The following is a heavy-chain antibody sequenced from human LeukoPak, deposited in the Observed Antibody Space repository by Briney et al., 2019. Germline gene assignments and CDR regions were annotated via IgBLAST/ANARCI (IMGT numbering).Heavy chain of an antibody. V-gene: IGHV1-69*13. CDR3: ARFPNYYDSSGYPDY. Sequence: ASVKVSCKASGGTFSSYAISWVRQAPGQGLEWMGGIIPIFGTANYAQKFQGRVTITADESTSTAYMELSSLRSDDTAVYYCARFPNYYDSSGYPDYWGQGTLVTVSS. J-gene: IGHJ4*02. D-gene: IGHD3-22*01. CDR1: GGTFSSYA. CDR2: IIPIFGTA.